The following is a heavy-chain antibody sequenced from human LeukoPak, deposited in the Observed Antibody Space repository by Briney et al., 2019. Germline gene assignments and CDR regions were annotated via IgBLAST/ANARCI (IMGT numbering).Heavy chain of an antibody. CDR1: GYTFTGYY. Sequence: SVKVSCKASGYTFTGYYMHWARQAPGQGLEWMGGIIPIFGTANYAQKFQGRVTITTDESTSTAYMELSSLRSEDAAVYYCAREGRGAYDFWSGHYLDPWGQGTLVTVSS. D-gene: IGHD3-3*01. CDR2: IIPIFGTA. CDR3: AREGRGAYDFWSGHYLDP. V-gene: IGHV1-69*05. J-gene: IGHJ5*02.